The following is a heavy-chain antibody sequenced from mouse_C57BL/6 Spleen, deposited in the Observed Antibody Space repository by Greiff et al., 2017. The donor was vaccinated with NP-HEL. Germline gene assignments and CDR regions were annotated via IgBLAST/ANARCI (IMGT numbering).Heavy chain of an antibody. D-gene: IGHD1-1*01. Sequence: EVQLQQSGAELVKPGASVKLSCTASGFTIKDYYMHWVKQRPEQGLEWIGRIDPEDGETTYAPKFQGKATITADTSSTTAYLQLSSLTSEDTAVYDFAGADHYGSSYWYYGGWGTGTTVTVAS. CDR3: AGADHYGSSYWYYGG. V-gene: IGHV14-2*01. J-gene: IGHJ1*03. CDR2: IDPEDGET. CDR1: GFTIKDYY.